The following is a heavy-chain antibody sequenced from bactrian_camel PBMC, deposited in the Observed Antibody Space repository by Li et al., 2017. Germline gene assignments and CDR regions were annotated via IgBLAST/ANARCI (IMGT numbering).Heavy chain of an antibody. J-gene: IGHJ4*01. CDR2: INSGGTKT. Sequence: VQLVESGGGLVQPGGSLRISCVASGFTLRDSAMSRVRQAPGKGLEWVLGINSGGTKTNYADSVKGRFTISRDNAKNTLYLQMDGLKTEDTARYYCARGPRSPSP. CDR1: GFTLRDSA. V-gene: IGHV3S42*01.